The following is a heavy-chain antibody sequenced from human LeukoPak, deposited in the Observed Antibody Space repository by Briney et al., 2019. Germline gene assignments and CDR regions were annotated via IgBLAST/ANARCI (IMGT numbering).Heavy chain of an antibody. Sequence: PGGSLRLSCAASGFTFSSYSMNWVRQAPGKGLEWISSISSSSSYIYYADSVKGRFTISRDNAKNSLYLQMNSLRAEDTAVYYCARDPDYYGSGSAALAWGQGTLVTVSS. CDR2: ISSSSSYI. V-gene: IGHV3-21*01. CDR1: GFTFSSYS. J-gene: IGHJ4*02. D-gene: IGHD3-10*01. CDR3: ARDPDYYGSGSAALA.